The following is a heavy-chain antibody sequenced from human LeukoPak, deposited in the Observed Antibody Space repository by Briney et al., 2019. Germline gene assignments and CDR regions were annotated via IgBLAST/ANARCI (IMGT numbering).Heavy chain of an antibody. CDR3: ARVRARSLDY. CDR1: GFNFSSYE. V-gene: IGHV3-48*03. J-gene: IGHJ4*02. D-gene: IGHD3-22*01. CDR2: IGSSGSTI. Sequence: PGGSLRLSCAASGFNFSSYEMNWVRQAPGKGLEWVAYIGSSGSTIYYADSVKGRFTISRDNAKNSLYLQMNSLRAEDTAVYYCARVRARSLDYWGQGTLVTVSS.